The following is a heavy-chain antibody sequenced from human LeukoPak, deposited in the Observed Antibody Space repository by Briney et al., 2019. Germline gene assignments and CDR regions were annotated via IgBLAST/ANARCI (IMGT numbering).Heavy chain of an antibody. CDR3: AKTSGISYYYYVMDG. CDR2: MSSSRSTI. Sequence: GGSLRLSCAASGFTFSSYAMSWVRQAPGKVLEWVSYMSSSRSTIYYADSVKARFTISRDNAQNSLYLQMNSLRAEDPASSYCAKTSGISYYYYVMDGWGQGTTVTVSS. CDR1: GFTFSSYA. V-gene: IGHV3-48*01. J-gene: IGHJ6*02. D-gene: IGHD3-10*01.